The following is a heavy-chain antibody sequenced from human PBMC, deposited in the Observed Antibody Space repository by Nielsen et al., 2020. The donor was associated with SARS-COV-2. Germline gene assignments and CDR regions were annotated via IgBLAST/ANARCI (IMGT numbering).Heavy chain of an antibody. Sequence: GGSLRLSCAASGFTFSSYGMHWVRQAPGKGLEWVAVIWYDGSNKYYADSVKGRFTISRDNSKNTLYLQMNSLRAEDTAVYYCARDQSTVTTEGDWFDPWGQGTLVTVSS. V-gene: IGHV3-33*01. D-gene: IGHD4-17*01. CDR2: IWYDGSNK. CDR1: GFTFSSYG. CDR3: ARDQSTVTTEGDWFDP. J-gene: IGHJ5*02.